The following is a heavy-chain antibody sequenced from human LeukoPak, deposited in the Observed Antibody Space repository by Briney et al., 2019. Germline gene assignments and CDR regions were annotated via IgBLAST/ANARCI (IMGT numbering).Heavy chain of an antibody. D-gene: IGHD1-26*01. CDR1: GYTFTSYY. CDR3: ARDQEVGATDHNWFDP. J-gene: IGHJ5*02. V-gene: IGHV1-46*01. Sequence: ASVKVSCKASGYTFTSYYMHWVRQAPGQGLEWMGIINPSGGSTSYAQKFQGRVTMTRDTSTSTVYMELSSLRSEDTAVYYCARDQEVGATDHNWFDPWGQGTLVTVSS. CDR2: INPSGGST.